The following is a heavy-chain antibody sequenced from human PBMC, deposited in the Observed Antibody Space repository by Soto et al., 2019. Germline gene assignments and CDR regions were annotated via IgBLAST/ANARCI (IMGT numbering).Heavy chain of an antibody. D-gene: IGHD3-3*01. CDR3: ARLRFLEWLFFDY. Sequence: QVQLVQSGAEVKKPGASVKVSCKASGYTFTSYDINWVRQATGQGLEWMGWMNAGNGNTKYSQKFQGRVTITRDTSASTAYMELSSLRSEDTAVYYCARLRFLEWLFFDYWGQGTLVTVSS. CDR1: GYTFTSYD. V-gene: IGHV1-3*01. CDR2: MNAGNGNT. J-gene: IGHJ4*02.